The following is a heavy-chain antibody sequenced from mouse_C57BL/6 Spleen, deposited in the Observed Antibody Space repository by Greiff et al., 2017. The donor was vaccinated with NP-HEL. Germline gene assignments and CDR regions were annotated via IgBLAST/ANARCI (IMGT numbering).Heavy chain of an antibody. Sequence: EVMLVESGGGLVQPVGSLKLSCAASVFTFSDYYLSWFRQTPVKRLEWVAYISNGGGSTYYPDTVKGRFTISRDNAKNTLYLQMSRLKSEDTAMYYCASGSSPYYYAMDYWGQGTSVTVSS. CDR2: ISNGGGST. V-gene: IGHV5-12*01. CDR3: ASGSSPYYYAMDY. D-gene: IGHD1-1*01. CDR1: VFTFSDYY. J-gene: IGHJ4*01.